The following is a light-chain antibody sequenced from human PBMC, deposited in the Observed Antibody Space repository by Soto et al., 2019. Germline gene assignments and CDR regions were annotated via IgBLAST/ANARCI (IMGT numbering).Light chain of an antibody. Sequence: QSALTQPPSVSGSPGKSITIYCTGTSSDVGGYNSVSWYRQDPGKAPKLIIYDVTYRPSGVSNRFSGSKSGNTASLTISGLQSEDEADYHCSSFTSSITYVFGTGTKVTVL. V-gene: IGLV2-14*01. CDR3: SSFTSSITYV. J-gene: IGLJ1*01. CDR2: DVT. CDR1: SSDVGGYNS.